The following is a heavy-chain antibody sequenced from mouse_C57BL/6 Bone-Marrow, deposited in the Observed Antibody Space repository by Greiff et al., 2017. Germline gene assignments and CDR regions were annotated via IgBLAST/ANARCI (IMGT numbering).Heavy chain of an antibody. D-gene: IGHD2-5*01. Sequence: QVQLQQPGAELVMPGASVKLSCKASGYTFTSYWMHWVKQRPGQGLEWIGEIDPSDSYTNYNQKFKGKSTLTLDKSSSTAYVQLSSLTSEDSAVYYCARSTSLYSNFDYGGQGTTLTVSS. CDR3: ARSTSLYSNFDY. CDR1: GYTFTSYW. CDR2: IDPSDSYT. J-gene: IGHJ2*01. V-gene: IGHV1-69*01.